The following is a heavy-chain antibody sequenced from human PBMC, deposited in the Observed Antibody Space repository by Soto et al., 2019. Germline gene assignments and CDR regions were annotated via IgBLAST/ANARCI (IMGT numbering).Heavy chain of an antibody. V-gene: IGHV3-9*01. CDR3: VKKSCSHTRCYTGWFFDR. J-gene: IGHJ2*01. CDR2: ISWNSGDK. Sequence: EVQLVQSGGGLAHPGGSLRLSCEASGFIFEDYDMHWVRQPPGKGLQWVSGISWNSGDKDYGDSVKGRFTISRDNAKNALDLQMSSLRVEDTATYYCVKKSCSHTRCYTGWFFDRWGRGTLVTVSS. CDR1: GFIFEDYD. D-gene: IGHD2-15*01.